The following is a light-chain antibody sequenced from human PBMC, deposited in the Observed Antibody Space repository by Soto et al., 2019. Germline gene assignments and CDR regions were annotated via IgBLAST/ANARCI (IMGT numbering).Light chain of an antibody. V-gene: IGKV1-27*01. CDR3: QKYDSGLRT. CDR2: AAS. J-gene: IGKJ4*01. CDR1: QGIHNA. Sequence: DVQMTQSPSSLSASAGDRVTITCRASQGIHNAVAWYQQKPGRPPKLLMYAASIVQPGVPSRFSARGYGTDFTFSISSLQPEDVATYYCQKYDSGLRTFGGGTTVEIK.